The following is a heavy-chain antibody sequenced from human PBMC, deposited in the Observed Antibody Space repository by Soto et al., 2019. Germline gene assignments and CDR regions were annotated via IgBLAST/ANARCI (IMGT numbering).Heavy chain of an antibody. CDR2: ISSSSSYI. CDR1: GFTFSSYS. V-gene: IGHV3-21*01. D-gene: IGHD3-10*01. Sequence: EVQLVESGGGLVKPGGSLRLSCAASGFTFSSYSMNWVRQAPGKGLEWVSSISSSSSYIYYADSVKGRFTISRDNAKNSLYLQMNRLRAEDTAVYYCARLDYASKKPRNKAQYSFGRFRPEDYWGQGPLVTVSS. CDR3: ARLDYASKKPRNKAQYSFGRFRPEDY. J-gene: IGHJ4*02.